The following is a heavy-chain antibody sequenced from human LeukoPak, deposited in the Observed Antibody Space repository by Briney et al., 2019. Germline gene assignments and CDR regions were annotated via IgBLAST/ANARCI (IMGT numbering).Heavy chain of an antibody. J-gene: IGHJ4*02. CDR3: ASDDPLDY. CDR2: ISSSCSTI. Sequence: GVSVRLFCAASGFTLSSYEMNWVREARGKGLEWDSYISSSCSTIYYADSVKGRYTISRDNAKNSLYLQMNSLRAEDTAGDYCASDDPLDYWGQGTLVTVPS. CDR1: GFTLSSYE. V-gene: IGHV3-48*03.